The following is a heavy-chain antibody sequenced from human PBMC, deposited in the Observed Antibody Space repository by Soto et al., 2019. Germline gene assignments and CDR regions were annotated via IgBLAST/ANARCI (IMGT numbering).Heavy chain of an antibody. CDR2: IYTAGST. Sequence: EVQLVESGGGLIQPGGSLRLSCAASGFIVSSNYMSWVRQAPGKGLEWVSVIYTAGSTYYADSVKGRFTISRDNSKNTLYLQMNSLRAEDTAVYYCARGGYDSSGYYYGGEYWGQGTLVTVSS. J-gene: IGHJ4*02. D-gene: IGHD3-22*01. V-gene: IGHV3-53*01. CDR3: ARGGYDSSGYYYGGEY. CDR1: GFIVSSNY.